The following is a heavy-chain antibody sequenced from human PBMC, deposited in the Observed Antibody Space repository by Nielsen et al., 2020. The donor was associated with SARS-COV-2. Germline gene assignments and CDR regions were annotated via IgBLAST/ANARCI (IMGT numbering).Heavy chain of an antibody. Sequence: SCAASGFTFSSYAMHWVRQAPGKGLEWVAVISYDGSNKYYADSVKGRFTVSRDNSKNTLYLQMNILRAEDTAVYYCAKRSLFSSNYYYGLDVWGQGTTVIVPS. J-gene: IGHJ6*02. CDR1: GFTFSSYA. CDR2: ISYDGSNK. CDR3: AKRSLFSSNYYYGLDV. V-gene: IGHV3-30*04. D-gene: IGHD2-21*01.